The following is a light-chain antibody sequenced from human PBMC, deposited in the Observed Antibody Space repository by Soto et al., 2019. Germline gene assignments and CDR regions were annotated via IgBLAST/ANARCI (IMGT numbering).Light chain of an antibody. CDR1: SSNIGAGFD. V-gene: IGLV1-40*01. Sequence: QSVLTQPPSVSGALGQRITISCTGSSSNIGAGFDVHWYQQLPGTAPKLLIFGNINRPSGVPDRFSGSKSGASASLAITGLQTEDEADYYCQSYDSSLSGAVFGRGTKLTVL. CDR2: GNI. CDR3: QSYDSSLSGAV. J-gene: IGLJ3*02.